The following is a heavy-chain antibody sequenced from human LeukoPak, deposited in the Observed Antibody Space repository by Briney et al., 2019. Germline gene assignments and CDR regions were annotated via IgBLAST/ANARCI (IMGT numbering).Heavy chain of an antibody. V-gene: IGHV3-23*01. Sequence: GGSLRLSCAASGFTFSSYAMSWVRQAPGKGLEWVSAISGSGGSTNYADSVKGRFTISRDNSKNTVYLQMNSLRAEDTALYHCAKGPVRGYQTYFFDDWGQGTLVTVSS. CDR2: ISGSGGST. CDR1: GFTFSSYA. CDR3: AKGPVRGYQTYFFDD. D-gene: IGHD3-22*01. J-gene: IGHJ4*02.